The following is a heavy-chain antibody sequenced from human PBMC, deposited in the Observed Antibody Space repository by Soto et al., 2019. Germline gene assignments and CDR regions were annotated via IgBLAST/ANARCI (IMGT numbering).Heavy chain of an antibody. V-gene: IGHV3-33*01. CDR2: IWYDGSDK. J-gene: IGHJ4*02. CDR3: ARESDCSSTECSIDY. D-gene: IGHD2-2*01. Sequence: GGSLRLSCAASGFTFSDYGMHWVRQAPGKGLEWVAVIWYDGSDKYYSDSVKGRFTISRDNSKNTLYLQMNSLRAEDTAVYYCARESDCSSTECSIDYWGQGTLVTVSS. CDR1: GFTFSDYG.